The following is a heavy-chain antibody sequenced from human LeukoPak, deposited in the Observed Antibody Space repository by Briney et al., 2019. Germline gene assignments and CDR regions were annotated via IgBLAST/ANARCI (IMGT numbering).Heavy chain of an antibody. CDR1: GGSISSSTYH. D-gene: IGHD3-10*01. Sequence: TPSETLSLTCNVSGGSISSSTYHWAWIRQPPGKGLEWIGYIYYSGSTNYNPSLKSRVTISVDTSKNQFSLKLSSVTAADTAVYYCARGRFGELSGYYYGMDVWGQGTTVTVSS. CDR3: ARGRFGELSGYYYGMDV. J-gene: IGHJ6*02. CDR2: IYYSGST. V-gene: IGHV4-61*05.